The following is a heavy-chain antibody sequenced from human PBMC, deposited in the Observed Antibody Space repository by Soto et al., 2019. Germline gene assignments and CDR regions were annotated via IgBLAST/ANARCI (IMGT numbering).Heavy chain of an antibody. CDR1: GGSRSYDY. V-gene: IGHV4-59*01. Sequence: NLSLTCTVSGGSRSYDYWGWIRQPPGKGLEWIGSIYYSGNTHYNPSLKSRVTISVDTSMNQFSLNLDSVTAVDSAVYYCVRGGHVNAFHYRGQAALVTVYS. J-gene: IGHJ4*02. CDR3: VRGGHVNAFHY. D-gene: IGHD2-8*01. CDR2: IYYSGNT.